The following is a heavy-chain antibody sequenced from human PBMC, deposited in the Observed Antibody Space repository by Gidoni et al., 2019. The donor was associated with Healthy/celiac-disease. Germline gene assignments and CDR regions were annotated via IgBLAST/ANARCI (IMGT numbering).Heavy chain of an antibody. D-gene: IGHD6-13*01. J-gene: IGHJ5*02. CDR2: IYYSGCT. CDR1: GGSISSSSDY. CDR3: ARQRAAAGTRENWFDP. V-gene: IGHV4-39*01. Sequence: QLQLQESGPGLVKPSETLSLTCTFSGGSISSSSDYWGWIGQPPGKGLEWIGSIYYSGCTDYNPSLKSRVTISVDTSKNQFSLKLSSVTAADTAVYYCARQRAAAGTRENWFDPWGQGTLVTVSS.